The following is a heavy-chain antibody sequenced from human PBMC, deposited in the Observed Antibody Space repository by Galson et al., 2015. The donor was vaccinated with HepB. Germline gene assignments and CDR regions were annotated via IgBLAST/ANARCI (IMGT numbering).Heavy chain of an antibody. CDR2: IYPGDSDT. V-gene: IGHV5-51*01. CDR1: GYSFTSYW. D-gene: IGHD2-15*01. CDR3: ARALKEGSYYHHAFDI. Sequence: QSGAEVKKPGESLKISCKGSGYSFTSYWIGWVRQMPGKGLEWMGIIYPGDSDTRYSPSFQGQVTISADKSISTAYLQWSSLKASDTAMYYCARALKEGSYYHHAFDIWGQGTMVTVSS. J-gene: IGHJ3*02.